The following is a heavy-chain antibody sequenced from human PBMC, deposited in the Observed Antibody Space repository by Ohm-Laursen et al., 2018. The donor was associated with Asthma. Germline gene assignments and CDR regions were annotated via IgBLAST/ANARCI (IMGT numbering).Heavy chain of an antibody. D-gene: IGHD3/OR15-3a*01. CDR1: GFSFRTYA. CDR2: ISYDSSLK. Sequence: SLRLSCAASGFSFRTYAMHWVRQAPGKGLEWLAVISYDSSLKYYADSVNGRFTISRDDFKSTLYLQMNSLRADDTALYYCARDVMDWYSPALDFWGQGSLVTVSS. CDR3: ARDVMDWYSPALDF. V-gene: IGHV3-30-3*01. J-gene: IGHJ4*02.